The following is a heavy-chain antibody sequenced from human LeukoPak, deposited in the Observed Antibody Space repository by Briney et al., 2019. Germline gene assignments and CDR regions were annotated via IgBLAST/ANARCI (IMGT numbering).Heavy chain of an antibody. J-gene: IGHJ6*03. CDR3: ARVRVPAPSDYYMDV. D-gene: IGHD2-2*01. V-gene: IGHV3-21*01. CDR1: GFTFSSYS. Sequence: PGGSLRLSCAASGFTFSSYSMNWVRQAPGKGLEWVSSISSSSSYIYYADSVKGRFTISRDNAKNSLYLQMNSLRAEDTAVYYCARVRVPAPSDYYMDVWGKGTTVTVSS. CDR2: ISSSSSYI.